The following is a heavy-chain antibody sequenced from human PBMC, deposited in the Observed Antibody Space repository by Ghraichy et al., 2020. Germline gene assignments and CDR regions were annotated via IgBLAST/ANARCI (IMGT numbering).Heavy chain of an antibody. CDR2: LNIDGTTV. Sequence: GGSLRLSCAASGFSFTDYWMHWVRQTPGRGLEWVSHLNIDGTTVNYADSVKGRFTISRDDAKNSVFLQMNSLRGEDTAVYYCARDHNWVFDYWGQGTLVTVSS. V-gene: IGHV3-74*01. D-gene: IGHD1-1*01. J-gene: IGHJ4*02. CDR1: GFSFTDYW. CDR3: ARDHNWVFDY.